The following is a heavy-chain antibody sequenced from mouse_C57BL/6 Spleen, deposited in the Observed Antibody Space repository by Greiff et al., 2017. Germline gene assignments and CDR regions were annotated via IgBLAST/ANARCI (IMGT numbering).Heavy chain of an antibody. D-gene: IGHD1-1*01. CDR3: ARNRGTTVVADFDY. V-gene: IGHV2-2*01. Sequence: VQLKESGPGLVQPSQSLSITCTVSSFSLTSYGVHWVRQSPGKGLEWLGVIWSGGSTDYNAAFISRLSISKDNSKSQVFFKMNSLQADDTAIYYCARNRGTTVVADFDYWGQGTTLTVSS. CDR1: SFSLTSYG. J-gene: IGHJ2*01. CDR2: IWSGGST.